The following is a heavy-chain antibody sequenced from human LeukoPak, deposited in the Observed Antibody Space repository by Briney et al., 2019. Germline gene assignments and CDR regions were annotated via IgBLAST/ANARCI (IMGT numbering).Heavy chain of an antibody. D-gene: IGHD5-12*01. Sequence: ASVKVSCKASGYTFTGYYMHWLRQAPGQGLEWMGWINPNSGATNSAQKFQGRVTMTRDTSISTAYMELSRLGSDDTAVYYCAPTGRVVATIREYYFDYWGQGTLVTVSS. J-gene: IGHJ4*02. CDR3: APTGRVVATIREYYFDY. CDR2: INPNSGAT. V-gene: IGHV1-2*02. CDR1: GYTFTGYY.